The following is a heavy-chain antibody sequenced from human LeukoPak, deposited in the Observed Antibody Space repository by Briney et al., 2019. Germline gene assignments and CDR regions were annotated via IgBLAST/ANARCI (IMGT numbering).Heavy chain of an antibody. CDR2: IYSSGST. J-gene: IGHJ3*02. V-gene: IGHV4-4*07. CDR3: ARDYYYDSSGSLNDAFDI. CDR1: GGSSSNYY. D-gene: IGHD3-22*01. Sequence: TSETLSLTCTVSGGSSSNYYWSWIRQPAGKRLEWIGRIYSSGSTNYNPSLKSRVTMSVDTSKNQFSLRLSSVTAADAAVYYCARDYYYDSSGSLNDAFDIWGQGTMVTVSS.